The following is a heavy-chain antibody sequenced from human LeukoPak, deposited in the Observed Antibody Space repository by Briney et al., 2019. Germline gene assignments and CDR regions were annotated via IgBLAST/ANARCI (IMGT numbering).Heavy chain of an antibody. CDR3: ARVSKAGGSGWTYYFDY. CDR1: GYTFTTYG. CDR2: INPYNGNT. J-gene: IGHJ4*02. V-gene: IGHV1-18*01. D-gene: IGHD6-19*01. Sequence: ASVKLSCKASGYTFTTYGVTWVRQAPGQGLECMGWINPYNGNTDSAQNFQGRVTMTTDTSTSTAYMELRSLRSDDTAVYYCARVSKAGGSGWTYYFDYWGQGTLVTVSS.